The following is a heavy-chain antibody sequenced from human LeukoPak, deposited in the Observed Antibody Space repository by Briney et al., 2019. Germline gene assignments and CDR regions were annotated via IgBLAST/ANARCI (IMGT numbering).Heavy chain of an antibody. Sequence: SETLSLTCTVSGGSINNYYWSWIRQPPGMGLEWIGYIYYSGSTTYNPSLKSRVTISVDTSKNQFSLKLSSVTAADTAVYYCASVTGPKYNWFDPWGQGTLVTVSS. J-gene: IGHJ5*02. CDR3: ASVTGPKYNWFDP. CDR1: GGSINNYY. CDR2: IYYSGST. D-gene: IGHD2-21*02. V-gene: IGHV4-59*01.